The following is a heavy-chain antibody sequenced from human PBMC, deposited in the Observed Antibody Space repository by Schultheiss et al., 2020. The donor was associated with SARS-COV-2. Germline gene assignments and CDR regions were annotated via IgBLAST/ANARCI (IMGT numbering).Heavy chain of an antibody. CDR3: ARLGYYDFWSGYFRGMDV. CDR2: ISSSGSTI. Sequence: GGSLRLSCAASGFTFSSYEMNWVRQAPGKGLEWVSYISSSGSTIYYADSVKGRFTISRDNAKNTLYLQMNSLRAEDTAVYYCARLGYYDFWSGYFRGMDVWGQGTTVTVSS. CDR1: GFTFSSYE. D-gene: IGHD3-3*01. J-gene: IGHJ6*02. V-gene: IGHV3-48*03.